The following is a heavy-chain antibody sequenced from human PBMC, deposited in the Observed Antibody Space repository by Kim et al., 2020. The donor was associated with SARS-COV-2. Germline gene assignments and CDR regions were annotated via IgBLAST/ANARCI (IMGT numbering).Heavy chain of an antibody. CDR2: ISYDGSNK. D-gene: IGHD2-2*01. Sequence: GGSLRLSCAASGFTFSSYGMHWVRQAPGKGLEWVAVISYDGSNKYYADSVKGRFTISRDNSKNTLYLQMNSLRAEDTAVYYCAKDHDVVVPQYGIDVWGQGATVTVSS. V-gene: IGHV3-30*18. CDR1: GFTFSSYG. J-gene: IGHJ6*02. CDR3: AKDHDVVVPQYGIDV.